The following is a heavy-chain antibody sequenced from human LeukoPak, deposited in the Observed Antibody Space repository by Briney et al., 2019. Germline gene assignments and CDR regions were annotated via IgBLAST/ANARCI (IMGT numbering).Heavy chain of an antibody. Sequence: GGSLRLSCAGSGFTFGGYGMHWFRQTPGKGLEWVGVITYDGSRAFYADSVKGRFTISSDNSKNTLYLQMGSLRAEDMAVYYCARSKTLRYFDLIAYWGQGTLVTVSS. CDR2: ITYDGSRA. V-gene: IGHV3-30*03. CDR1: GFTFGGYG. D-gene: IGHD3-9*01. J-gene: IGHJ4*02. CDR3: ARSKTLRYFDLIAY.